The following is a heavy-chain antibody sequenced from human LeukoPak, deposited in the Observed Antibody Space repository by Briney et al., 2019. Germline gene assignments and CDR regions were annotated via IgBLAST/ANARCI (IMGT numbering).Heavy chain of an antibody. CDR3: AREVYGDSSNDY. V-gene: IGHV1-2*02. J-gene: IGHJ4*02. D-gene: IGHD4-17*01. CDR2: INPNTGDT. Sequence: ASVKVSFKASGYSFSDNYLHWVRPAPGQGLEWLGWINPNTGDTNYAQKFQGRVTMTRDASISTAYLELTRLKSDDTAVYYCAREVYGDSSNDYWGQGTLLTVSS. CDR1: GYSFSDNY.